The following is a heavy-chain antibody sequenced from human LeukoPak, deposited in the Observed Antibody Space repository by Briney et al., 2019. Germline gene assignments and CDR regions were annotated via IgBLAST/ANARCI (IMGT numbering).Heavy chain of an antibody. CDR3: ARSASGSSSPDGHFDY. CDR2: IYPGDSDT. V-gene: IGHV5-51*01. J-gene: IGHJ4*02. CDR1: GYSFTTYW. D-gene: IGHD1-26*01. Sequence: GESLKISCEGSGYSFTTYWIGWVRQMPGKGLEWMGIIYPGDSDTRYSPSFQGQVTISVDKSISTAYLQWSSLKASDTAMYYCARSASGSSSPDGHFDYWGQGTLVTVSS.